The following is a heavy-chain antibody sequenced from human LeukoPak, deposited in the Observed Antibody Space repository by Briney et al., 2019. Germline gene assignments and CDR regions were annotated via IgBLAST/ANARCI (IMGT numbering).Heavy chain of an antibody. CDR3: ARDMHYDILTGYYVY. Sequence: GGSLRLSCAASGFTFSSYWMSWVRQAPGKGLEWVANIKQDGSEKYYVDSVKGRFTISRDNAKNSLYLQMNSLRAEDTAVYYCARDMHYDILTGYYVYWGQGTLVTVSS. CDR1: GFTFSSYW. CDR2: IKQDGSEK. D-gene: IGHD3-9*01. V-gene: IGHV3-7*01. J-gene: IGHJ4*02.